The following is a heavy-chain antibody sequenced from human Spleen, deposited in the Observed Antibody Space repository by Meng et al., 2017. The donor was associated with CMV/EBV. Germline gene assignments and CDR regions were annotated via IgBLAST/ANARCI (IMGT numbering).Heavy chain of an antibody. J-gene: IGHJ5*02. CDR3: ARAESAGGTNNWFDP. Sequence: GESLKISCAASGFTFSSYSMNWVRQAPGKGLEWVSSISSSSSYIYYADSVKGRFTISRDNAKNSLYLQMNSLRAEDTAVYYCARAESAGGTNNWFDPWGQGTLVTVSS. D-gene: IGHD6-13*01. V-gene: IGHV3-21*01. CDR2: ISSSSSYI. CDR1: GFTFSSYS.